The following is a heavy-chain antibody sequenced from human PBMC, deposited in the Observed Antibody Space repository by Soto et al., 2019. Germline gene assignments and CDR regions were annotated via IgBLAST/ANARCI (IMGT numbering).Heavy chain of an antibody. CDR3: VFPFCSGDKCYFHY. J-gene: IGHJ4*02. D-gene: IGHD2-15*01. CDR1: RGSISSSSNY. Sequence: SETLSLTCTVSRGSISSSSNYWGWIRQPPGKGLEWIGTIYYSGSTYYNPSLKSRVTMSVDTSKNHFSLKLSSVTAADTAFYYCVFPFCSGDKCYFHYWGPGTLVTVSS. CDR2: IYYSGST. V-gene: IGHV4-39*02.